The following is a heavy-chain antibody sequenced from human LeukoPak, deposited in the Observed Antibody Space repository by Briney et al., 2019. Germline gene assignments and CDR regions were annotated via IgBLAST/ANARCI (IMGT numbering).Heavy chain of an antibody. CDR3: ARGVVAANFDY. D-gene: IGHD2-15*01. V-gene: IGHV4-31*03. Sequence: PSETLSLTCTVSGGSISSGGYYWSWIRQHPGKGLEWIGYIYYSGSTNYNPSLKSRVTISVDTSKNQFSLKLSSVTAADTAVYYCARGVVAANFDYWGQGTLVTVSS. J-gene: IGHJ4*02. CDR2: IYYSGST. CDR1: GGSISSGGYY.